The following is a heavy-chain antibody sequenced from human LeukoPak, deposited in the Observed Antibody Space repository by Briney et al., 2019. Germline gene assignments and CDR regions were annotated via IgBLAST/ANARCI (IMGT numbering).Heavy chain of an antibody. J-gene: IGHJ4*02. Sequence: SETLSLTCTVSGGSISSYYWSWIRQPPGKGLEWIGYIYYSGSTNYNPSLKSRVTISVDTSKNQFSLKLSSVTAADTAVYYCARVDYIAAAVIDYWGQGTLVTVSS. CDR1: GGSISSYY. V-gene: IGHV4-59*01. D-gene: IGHD6-13*01. CDR2: IYYSGST. CDR3: ARVDYIAAAVIDY.